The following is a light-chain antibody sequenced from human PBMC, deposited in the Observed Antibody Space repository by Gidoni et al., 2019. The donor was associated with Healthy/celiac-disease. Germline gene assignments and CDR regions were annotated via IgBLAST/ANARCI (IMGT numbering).Light chain of an antibody. V-gene: IGKV3-20*01. J-gene: IGKJ2*01. CDR2: GAS. Sequence: EIVLTQSPGTLSLSPGDRATLSCRASQIVSSSYLAWYQQKPGQAPRLLIYGASSRATGIPDRFSGSGSGTDFTLTISRLEPEDFAVYYCQQYGSSPLYTFGQGTKLEIK. CDR1: QIVSSSY. CDR3: QQYGSSPLYT.